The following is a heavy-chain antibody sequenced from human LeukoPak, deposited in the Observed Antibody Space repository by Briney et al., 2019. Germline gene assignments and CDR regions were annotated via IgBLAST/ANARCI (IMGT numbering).Heavy chain of an antibody. D-gene: IGHD3-22*01. Sequence: GASLRLSCAASGFTFSSYAMSWVRQAPGKGLDWVSAISGSGGSTYYADSVKGRFTISRDNSKNTLYLQMNSLRAEDTAVYYCAKEKGTYYYDSTTRAFDIWGQGTMVTVSS. J-gene: IGHJ3*02. CDR1: GFTFSSYA. CDR2: ISGSGGST. CDR3: AKEKGTYYYDSTTRAFDI. V-gene: IGHV3-23*01.